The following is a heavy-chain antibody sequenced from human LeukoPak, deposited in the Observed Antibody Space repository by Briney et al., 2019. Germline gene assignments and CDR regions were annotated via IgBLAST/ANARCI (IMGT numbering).Heavy chain of an antibody. V-gene: IGHV3-74*01. CDR1: GFTFSLYW. J-gene: IGHJ5*02. D-gene: IGHD1-26*01. CDR3: VRERIYYSDLAYKERENFDP. Sequence: GGSLRLSCAASGFTFSLYWMHWVRQGPGKGLMWVSRLSEDGSTADYADSVKGRFTMPRDNAKGKVFLEMRGLTVEDTAIYFCVRERIYYSDLAYKERENFDPWGRGTLVTVSS. CDR2: LSEDGSTA.